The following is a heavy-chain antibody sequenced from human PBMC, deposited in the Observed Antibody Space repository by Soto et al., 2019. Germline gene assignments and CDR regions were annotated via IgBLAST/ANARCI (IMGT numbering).Heavy chain of an antibody. CDR2: INPNSGGT. CDR3: ARGRYQLSYYGMDV. D-gene: IGHD2-2*01. Sequence: ASVKVSWKASGYTFTGYYMHWVRQAPGQGLEWMGWINPNSGGTNYAQKFQGWVTMTRDTSISTAYMELSRLRSDDTAVYYCARGRYQLSYYGMDVWGQGTTVTVSS. CDR1: GYTFTGYY. V-gene: IGHV1-2*04. J-gene: IGHJ6*02.